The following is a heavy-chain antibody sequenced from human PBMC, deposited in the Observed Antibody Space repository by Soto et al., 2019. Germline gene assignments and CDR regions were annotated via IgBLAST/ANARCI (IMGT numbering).Heavy chain of an antibody. J-gene: IGHJ4*02. V-gene: IGHV4-59*01. D-gene: IGHD5-18*01. CDR3: ARAGYSYGFGYYYDY. CDR2: IYYDGST. Sequence: SETLSLTCTVSGGSISRYYWSWIRQPPGKGLEWIGYIYYDGSTNYSPSLKSRVTISVDTSKNQFSLRLSSVTAADTAVYYCARAGYSYGFGYYYDYWGQGTTVTVSS. CDR1: GGSISRYY.